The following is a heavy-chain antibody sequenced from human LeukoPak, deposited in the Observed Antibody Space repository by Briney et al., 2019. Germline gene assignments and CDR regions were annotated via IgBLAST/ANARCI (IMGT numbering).Heavy chain of an antibody. D-gene: IGHD3-3*01. J-gene: IGHJ3*02. CDR3: ARVDYDFWSGYSLPDDAFDI. Sequence: SETLSLTCAVYGGSFSGYYWSWIRQPAGKGLEWIGRIYTSGSTNYNPSLKSRVTISVDTSKNQFSLKLSSVTAADTAVYYCARVDYDFWSGYSLPDDAFDIWGQGTMVTVSS. CDR2: IYTSGST. CDR1: GGSFSGYY. V-gene: IGHV4-59*10.